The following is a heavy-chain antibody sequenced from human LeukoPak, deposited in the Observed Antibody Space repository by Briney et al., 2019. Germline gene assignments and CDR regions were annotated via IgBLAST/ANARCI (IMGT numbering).Heavy chain of an antibody. CDR1: GYSLTDYW. J-gene: IGHJ5*02. CDR3: ARHTAFSDISSCFDP. Sequence: GESLKISCKGSGYSLTDYWVAWVRQMPGKGLEWVGIIYAGDSQTRYSPSFQGQVTISADKSINTAYLQWSSLKASDTAMYYCARHTAFSDISSCFDPWGQGTLVTVSS. CDR2: IYAGDSQT. D-gene: IGHD3-9*01. V-gene: IGHV5-51*01.